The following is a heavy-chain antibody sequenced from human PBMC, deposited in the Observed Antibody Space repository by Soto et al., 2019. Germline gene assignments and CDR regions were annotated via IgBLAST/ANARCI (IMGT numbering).Heavy chain of an antibody. CDR1: GYSFTTYW. V-gene: IGHV5-51*01. CDR2: IYPGDSDT. J-gene: IGHJ3*02. CDR3: ARNVERRPFDI. Sequence: EVQLVQSGAEVKKPRESLRISCKGSGYSFTTYWIGWVRQMPGEGLEWMGIIYPGDSDTRYSPSFQGQVTISADKSINTAYLQWSSLKASDSAMYYCARNVERRPFDIWGQGTMVTVSS.